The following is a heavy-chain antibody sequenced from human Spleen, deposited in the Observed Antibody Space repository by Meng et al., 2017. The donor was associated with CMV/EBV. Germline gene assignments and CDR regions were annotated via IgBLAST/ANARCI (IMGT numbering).Heavy chain of an antibody. Sequence: GSLRLSCTVSGGSISSYYWSWIRQPPGEGLEWIGYVYYSGTTEYNPSLKSRVTISVDTRKKQFSLKVNSVTAADTAVYYCARVGVKDRPVVTPDDAFDVWGQGTMVTVSS. CDR2: VYYSGTT. J-gene: IGHJ3*01. V-gene: IGHV4-59*01. CDR1: GGSISSYY. CDR3: ARVGVKDRPVVTPDDAFDV. D-gene: IGHD4-23*01.